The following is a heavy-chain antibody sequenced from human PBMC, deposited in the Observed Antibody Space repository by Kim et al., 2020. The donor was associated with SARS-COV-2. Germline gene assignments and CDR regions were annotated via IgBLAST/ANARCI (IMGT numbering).Heavy chain of an antibody. CDR3: AREKNPPVAGIPYYGMDV. CDR2: ISYDGSNK. Sequence: GGSLRLSCAASGFTFSSYAMHWVRQAPGKGLEWVAVISYDGSNKYYADSVKGRFTISRDNSKNTLYLQMNSLRAEDTAVYYCAREKNPPVAGIPYYGMDVWGQGTTVTVSS. CDR1: GFTFSSYA. J-gene: IGHJ6*02. D-gene: IGHD6-19*01. V-gene: IGHV3-30*04.